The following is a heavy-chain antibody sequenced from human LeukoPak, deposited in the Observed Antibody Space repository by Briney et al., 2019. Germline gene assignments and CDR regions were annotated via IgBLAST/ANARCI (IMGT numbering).Heavy chain of an antibody. Sequence: GGSLRLSCAASGFIFSSYAMSWVRQAPGKGLEWVAAISDSGITTYYADFVKGRFTISRDNSRNTLYLQMNSLRAEDTAVYYCARGSTVFGVGKFDYWGQGTLVTVSS. CDR1: GFIFSSYA. J-gene: IGHJ4*02. CDR3: ARGSTVFGVGKFDY. CDR2: ISDSGITT. D-gene: IGHD3-3*01. V-gene: IGHV3-23*01.